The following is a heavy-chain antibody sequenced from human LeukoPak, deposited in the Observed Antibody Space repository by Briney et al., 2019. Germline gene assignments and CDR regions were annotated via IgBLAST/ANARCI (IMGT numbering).Heavy chain of an antibody. CDR3: AKDITYGDKAEYIDY. CDR2: IAYDGNKK. CDR1: GLPFSVYG. V-gene: IGHV3-30*18. J-gene: IGHJ4*02. D-gene: IGHD2-8*01. Sequence: GGSLRLSCAASGLPFSVYGIHWVRQAAGKGLEWVALIAYDGNKKHYADSVKGRFTISRDNSKNTVYLQMNSLKFGDTAIYYCAKDITYGDKAEYIDYWGQGTLVTVSS.